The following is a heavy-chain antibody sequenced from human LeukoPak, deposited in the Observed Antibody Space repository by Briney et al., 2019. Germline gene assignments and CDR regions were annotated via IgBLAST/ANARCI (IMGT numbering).Heavy chain of an antibody. CDR2: IFSRSDSI. CDR3: ARDFFHSSDSRPFDY. CDR1: GFTFGAYT. J-gene: IGHJ4*02. V-gene: IGHV3-21*01. D-gene: IGHD3-22*01. Sequence: GGSLRLSCAASGFTFGAYTTNWVRQAPGKGLEWVSCIFSRSDSILYADSVKGRFTISRDNAKNSLYLQMDSLRVEDTAVYYYARDFFHSSDSRPFDYWGQGTLVTVSS.